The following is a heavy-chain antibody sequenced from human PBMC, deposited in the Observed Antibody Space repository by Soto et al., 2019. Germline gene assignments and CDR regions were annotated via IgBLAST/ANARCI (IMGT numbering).Heavy chain of an antibody. D-gene: IGHD3-22*01. J-gene: IGHJ6*02. V-gene: IGHV3-73*02. CDR2: IRSKANSYAT. Sequence: EVQLVESGGGLVQPGGSLKLSCAASGFTFSGSAMHWVRQASCKGLECVGRIRSKANSYATAYAASVKGRFTISRDDSKNTAYLQMNSLKTEDTAVYYCTSYYDSSGYPSGVDVWGQGTTVTVSS. CDR3: TSYYDSSGYPSGVDV. CDR1: GFTFSGSA.